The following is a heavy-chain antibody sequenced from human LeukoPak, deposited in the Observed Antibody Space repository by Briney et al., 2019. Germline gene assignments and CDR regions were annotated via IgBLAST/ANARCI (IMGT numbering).Heavy chain of an antibody. J-gene: IGHJ5*02. D-gene: IGHD3-10*01. CDR1: GFTFGSYS. Sequence: GGSLRLSCAASGFTFGSYSMNWVRQAPGKGLEWVSYISSSSSTIYYADSVKGRFTISRDNSKNTLYLQMNSLRAEDTAVYYCAKGRDYYGSGSTIDPWGQGTLVTVSS. CDR3: AKGRDYYGSGSTIDP. V-gene: IGHV3-48*01. CDR2: ISSSSSTI.